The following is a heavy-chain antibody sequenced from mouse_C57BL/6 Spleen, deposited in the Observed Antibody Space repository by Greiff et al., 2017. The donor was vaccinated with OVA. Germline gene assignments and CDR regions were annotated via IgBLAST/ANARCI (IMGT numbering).Heavy chain of an antibody. V-gene: IGHV1-69*01. J-gene: IGHJ4*01. CDR1: GYTFTSYW. Sequence: VQLQQSGAELVMPGASVKLSCKASGYTFTSYWMHWVKQRPGQGLEWIGEIDPSDSYTNYNQKFKGKSTLTVDKSSSTAYMQLSSLTSEDSAVYYCARSLYGRGAMDYWGQGTSVTVSS. CDR3: ARSLYGRGAMDY. D-gene: IGHD1-1*01. CDR2: IDPSDSYT.